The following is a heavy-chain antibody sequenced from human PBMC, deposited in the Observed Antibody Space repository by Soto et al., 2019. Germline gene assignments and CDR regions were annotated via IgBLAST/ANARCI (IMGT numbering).Heavy chain of an antibody. CDR2: ISWNSGSI. Sequence: DVQLVESGGGLVQPGRSLRLSCAASGFTFDDYAMHWVRQAPGKGLEWVSGISWNSGSIGYADSVKGRFTISRDNAKNCLYLQMNSLRAEDTALYYCAKEGYCSGGSCYGLDYWGQGTLVTVSS. J-gene: IGHJ4*02. D-gene: IGHD2-15*01. CDR1: GFTFDDYA. CDR3: AKEGYCSGGSCYGLDY. V-gene: IGHV3-9*01.